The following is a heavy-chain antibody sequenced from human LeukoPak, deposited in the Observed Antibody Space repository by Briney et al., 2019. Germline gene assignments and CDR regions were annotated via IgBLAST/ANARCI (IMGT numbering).Heavy chain of an antibody. CDR2: IIPILGIA. V-gene: IGHV1-69*04. J-gene: IGHJ4*02. D-gene: IGHD6-19*01. Sequence: SVKVSCKASGGTFSSYAISWVRHAPGQGLEWMGRIIPILGIANYAQKFQGRVTITADKSTSTAYMELSSLRSEDTAVYYCASDVPGIAVAGPVDYWGQGTLVTVSS. CDR3: ASDVPGIAVAGPVDY. CDR1: GGTFSSYA.